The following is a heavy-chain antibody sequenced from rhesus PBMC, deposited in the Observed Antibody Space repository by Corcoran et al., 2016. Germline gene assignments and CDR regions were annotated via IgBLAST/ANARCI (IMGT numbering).Heavy chain of an antibody. V-gene: IGHV4-143*01. D-gene: IGHD4-23*01. CDR1: GGSISGYYY. Sequence: QVQLQESGPGLVKPSETLSLTCTVSGGSISGYYYWSWFRQPPGKGLEWIGGIYGDSSSTYYNPSLKSRVTISKDTSKNQFSLKLSSVTAADTAVYYCAKLGYSNRDYWGQGVLVTVSS. CDR2: IYGDSSST. J-gene: IGHJ4*01. CDR3: AKLGYSNRDY.